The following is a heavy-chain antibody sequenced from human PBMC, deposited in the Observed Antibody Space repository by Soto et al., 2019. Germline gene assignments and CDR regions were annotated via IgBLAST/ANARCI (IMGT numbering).Heavy chain of an antibody. CDR3: ARYFRGSGRYFFDY. V-gene: IGHV3-7*03. J-gene: IGHJ4*02. CDR1: GFTFISSF. D-gene: IGHD6-19*01. Sequence: EVQLVESGGGLVQPGGSLRLSCVASGFTFISSFMGWVRQAPGKGLEWVANINKDGGGTYYVDSVEGRFTISRDNGKDSLYLQMNSLRGEDTAVYYCARYFRGSGRYFFDYWGQGTLVTVSS. CDR2: INKDGGGT.